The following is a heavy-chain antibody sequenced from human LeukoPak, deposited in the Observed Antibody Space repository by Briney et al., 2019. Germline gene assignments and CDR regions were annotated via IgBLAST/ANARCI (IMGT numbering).Heavy chain of an antibody. D-gene: IGHD3-10*01. J-gene: IGHJ4*02. V-gene: IGHV4-38-2*02. CDR2: IYHSGNT. CDR1: GYSISSGYN. CDR3: AREDYYGSGAYYNRASGLEYYFDY. Sequence: PSETLSLTCAVSGYSISSGYNWGWIRQSPGKGLGWIGSIYHSGNTYYNPSLKSRVTISVDTSKNDFSLRLTSVTAADTAVYYCAREDYYGSGAYYNRASGLEYYFDYWGQGTLVTVSS.